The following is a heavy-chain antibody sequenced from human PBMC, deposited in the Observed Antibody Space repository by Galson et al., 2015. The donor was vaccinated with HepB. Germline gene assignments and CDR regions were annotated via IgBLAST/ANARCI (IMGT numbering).Heavy chain of an antibody. CDR2: IDPEDGDT. Sequence: VKVSCKVSESTFIDYNIHWVRQAPGGRLEWMGLIDPEDGDTKYAARFQDRVTIRADTSEGTVYLELSGLRPEDTALYYCASIYNLNDEEFDPWGQGTLVAVSA. V-gene: IGHV1-69-2*01. CDR1: ESTFIDYN. CDR3: ASIYNLNDEEFDP. J-gene: IGHJ5*02. D-gene: IGHD1-20*01.